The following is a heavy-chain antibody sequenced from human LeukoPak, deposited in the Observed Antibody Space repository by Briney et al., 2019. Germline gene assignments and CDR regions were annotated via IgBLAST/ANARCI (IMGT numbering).Heavy chain of an antibody. V-gene: IGHV4-4*02. D-gene: IGHD3-3*01. CDR2: VHLDGRT. CDR1: GGSVSSTNW. Sequence: PSETLSLTCAVSGGSVSSTNWWTWFRQPPGKGREWIGEVHLDGRTNYNPSLTGRLTMSVDLYENHISLKLTSVTAADTAVYYCAREGGFYRPLDYSGQGTLVTVSS. J-gene: IGHJ4*02. CDR3: AREGGFYRPLDY.